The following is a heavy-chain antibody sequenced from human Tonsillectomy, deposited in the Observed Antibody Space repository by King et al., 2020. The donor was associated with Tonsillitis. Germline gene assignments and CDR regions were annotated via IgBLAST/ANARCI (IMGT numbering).Heavy chain of an antibody. Sequence: QLQESGPGLVKPSETLSLTCTVSGGSISSSSYSWGWIRQPPGKGLEWIGIFYYSGSTYYNPSLKSRVTISVDKSKNQPYLKVSPVTAADTAVYYCAGHTPETSSDAFDIWGQGTMVTVSS. CDR2: FYYSGST. V-gene: IGHV4-39*01. CDR3: AGHTPETSSDAFDI. J-gene: IGHJ3*02. D-gene: IGHD2-15*01. CDR1: GGSISSSSYS.